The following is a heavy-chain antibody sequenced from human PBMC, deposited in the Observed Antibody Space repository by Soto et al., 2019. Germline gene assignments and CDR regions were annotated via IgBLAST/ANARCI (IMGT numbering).Heavy chain of an antibody. CDR1: GGSISSGGYY. D-gene: IGHD2-15*01. CDR2: IYYNAGT. CDR3: ARAEDSPGYLDH. J-gene: IGHJ4*02. V-gene: IGHV4-31*03. Sequence: QVQLQESGPGLVKPSQTLSLTCTVSGGSISSGGYYWNWIRQHPGKGLEWIGYIYYNAGTYYNPSLRSRLTISADKSKNQFSLNLSSVTAADTAVYYCARAEDSPGYLDHWGQGALVTVSS.